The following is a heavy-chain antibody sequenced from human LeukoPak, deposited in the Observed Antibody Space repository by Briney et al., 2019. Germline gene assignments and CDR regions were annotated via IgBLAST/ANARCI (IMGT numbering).Heavy chain of an antibody. CDR1: GGSINSYY. CDR2: IYTSGSI. D-gene: IGHD3-22*01. J-gene: IGHJ6*03. V-gene: IGHV4-4*07. CDR3: ARDLSLPYYDIITSYMDV. Sequence: PSETLSLTCTVSGGSINSYYWSWIRQPAGKGLEWIGHIYTSGSINYNPSLKSRVTMSVDTSKNQFSLRLSSVTAADTAVYYCARDLSLPYYDIITSYMDVWGRGTTVTISS.